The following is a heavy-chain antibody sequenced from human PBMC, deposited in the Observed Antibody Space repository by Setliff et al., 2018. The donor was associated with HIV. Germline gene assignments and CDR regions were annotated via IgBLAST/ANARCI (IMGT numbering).Heavy chain of an antibody. Sequence: SETLSLTCYVTDDPIGSYYWSWVRQPAGKGLEWIGRLYVSGDTNYNPSLESRVTMSLDTSKKHFSLKLKSVTAADTAVYYCALTGHRLLRGYMDVWGEGTTVTVSS. J-gene: IGHJ6*03. V-gene: IGHV4-4*07. CDR2: LYVSGDT. CDR1: DDPIGSYY. CDR3: ALTGHRLLRGYMDV. D-gene: IGHD2-15*01.